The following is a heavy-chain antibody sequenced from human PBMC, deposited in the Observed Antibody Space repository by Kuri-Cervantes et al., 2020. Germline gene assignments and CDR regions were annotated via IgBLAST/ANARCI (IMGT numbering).Heavy chain of an antibody. Sequence: GESLKISCAASGFTFSSYGMHWVRQAPGKGLEWVAVISYDGSNKYYADSVKGRFTIPRDNSKNTLFLQMNSLRAEDTAVYYCAGDNSGFYYNWFDPWGRGTLVTVSS. V-gene: IGHV3-30*03. J-gene: IGHJ5*02. CDR1: GFTFSSYG. CDR2: ISYDGSNK. CDR3: AGDNSGFYYNWFDP. D-gene: IGHD5-12*01.